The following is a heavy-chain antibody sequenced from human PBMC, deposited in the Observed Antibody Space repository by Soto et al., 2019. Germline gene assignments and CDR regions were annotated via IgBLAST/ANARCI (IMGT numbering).Heavy chain of an antibody. CDR1: GFTVSTNY. CDR3: ASLGYSDSSFAFDF. J-gene: IGHJ3*01. V-gene: IGHV3-53*01. D-gene: IGHD5-12*01. CDR2: IYSGGNT. Sequence: GGSLRLSCAASGFTVSTNYTNWVRQAPGKGLEWVSVIYSGGNTYYADSVKGRFTISRDNSKNTLYLQMNSLRAGDTAVYYCASLGYSDSSFAFDFWGQGTMVTVSS.